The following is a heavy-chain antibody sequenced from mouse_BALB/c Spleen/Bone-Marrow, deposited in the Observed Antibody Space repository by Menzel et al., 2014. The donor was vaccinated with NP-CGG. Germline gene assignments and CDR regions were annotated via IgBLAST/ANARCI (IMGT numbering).Heavy chain of an antibody. V-gene: IGHV1-80*01. CDR2: IYPGDGDT. CDR3: ARGLRAY. CDR1: GYASSTYW. Sequence: QVHVKQSGAELVRPGSSVKISCKASGYASSTYWMNWVKQRPGQGLEWIGQIYPGDGDTNYNGKFKGKATLTADKSSSTAYMQLSSLTSEDSAIYFCARGLRAYWGQGTLVTVSA. J-gene: IGHJ3*01.